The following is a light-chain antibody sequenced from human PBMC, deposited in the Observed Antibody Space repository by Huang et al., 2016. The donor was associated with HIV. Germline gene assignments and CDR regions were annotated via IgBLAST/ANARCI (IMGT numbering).Light chain of an antibody. J-gene: IGKJ1*01. V-gene: IGKV3-11*01. CDR1: QSVSSY. Sequence: EIVLTQSPATLSLSPGERATLSCRASQSVSSYLAWYQQKPGQATRLLIYDASNRATGIPARFSGRGSGTDFTLTISSLEPEDFAVYYCQQRSHWWTFGQGTKVEIK. CDR2: DAS. CDR3: QQRSHWWT.